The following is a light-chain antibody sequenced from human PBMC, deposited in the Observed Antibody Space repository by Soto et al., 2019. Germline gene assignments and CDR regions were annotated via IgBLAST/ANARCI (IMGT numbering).Light chain of an antibody. V-gene: IGKV1-33*01. J-gene: IGKJ4*02. CDR1: QDITNY. CDR3: QLFDNIPRT. CDR2: GAA. Sequence: DIQMTQSPSSLSASVGDRVTITCQANQDITNYLNWYQQRPGKAPKPLIYGAADLNTGVPSRFSASGSGTDFTFTINSLQPEDSATYYCQLFDNIPRTCGGGTKVEIK.